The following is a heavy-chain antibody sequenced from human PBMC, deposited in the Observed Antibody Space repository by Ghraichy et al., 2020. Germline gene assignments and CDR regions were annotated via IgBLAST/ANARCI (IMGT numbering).Heavy chain of an antibody. J-gene: IGHJ5*01. Sequence: GGSLRLSCAASGFTFSGYAMSWVRQAPGKGLEWVSTISGSGGDTFYADSVKGRFTISRGNSKKTLYLEINTLRAEDTAVYYCGKVGGRDYDRAWFDSWGQGTLVTVSS. D-gene: IGHD3-16*01. CDR1: GFTFSGYA. V-gene: IGHV3-23*01. CDR3: GKVGGRDYDRAWFDS. CDR2: ISGSGGDT.